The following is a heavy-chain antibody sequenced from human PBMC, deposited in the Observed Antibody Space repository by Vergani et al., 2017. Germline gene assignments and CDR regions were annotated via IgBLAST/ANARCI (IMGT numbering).Heavy chain of an antibody. CDR2: ISAYNGNT. D-gene: IGHD2-2*01. CDR3: SRDPDIVVGPAATYYYYYYGMDV. V-gene: IGHV1-18*04. Sequence: QVQLVQSGAEVKKPGASVKVSCKASGYTFTSYGISWVRQAPGQGVEWMGWISAYNGNTKYAQKLQGRVTMTKDTSTSTAYMELRSLRSDDTAVYYWSRDPDIVVGPAATYYYYYYGMDVWGQGTTVTVSS. J-gene: IGHJ6*02. CDR1: GYTFTSYG.